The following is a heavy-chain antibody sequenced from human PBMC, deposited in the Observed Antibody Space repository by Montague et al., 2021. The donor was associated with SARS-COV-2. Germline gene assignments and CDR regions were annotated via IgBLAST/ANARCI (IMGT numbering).Heavy chain of an antibody. CDR1: GGSISRYY. V-gene: IGHV4-59*12. CDR3: ARSRENYNMLTGYPYYFDY. Sequence: SETLSLTCAVYGGSISRYYWNWIRQPPGKGLEWIAYIYYSGSTNYNPSLKSRVTIPVDTSKNQFSLKLSSVTAADTAVYYCARSRENYNMLTGYPYYFDYWGQGTLVTVSS. D-gene: IGHD3-9*01. J-gene: IGHJ4*02. CDR2: IYYSGST.